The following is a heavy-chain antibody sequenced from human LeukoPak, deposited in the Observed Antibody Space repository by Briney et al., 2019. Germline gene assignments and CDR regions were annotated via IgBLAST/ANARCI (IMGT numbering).Heavy chain of an antibody. CDR2: NKGDGTSE. Sequence: PGESLRLSCAASGFTLSTYWMTWIRQAPGKGLEWVAHNKGDGTSEKYLDSVKGRFTISRDNTKNSLFLQLNSLRAEDTAVYYCARLQYSFLYGSGSYGVDYWGQGTQVTVSS. CDR3: ARLQYSFLYGSGSYGVDY. J-gene: IGHJ4*02. V-gene: IGHV3-7*01. D-gene: IGHD3-10*01. CDR1: GFTLSTYW.